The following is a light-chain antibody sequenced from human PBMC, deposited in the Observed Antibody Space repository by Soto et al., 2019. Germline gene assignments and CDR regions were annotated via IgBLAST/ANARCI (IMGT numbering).Light chain of an antibody. V-gene: IGLV2-14*01. CDR3: SSYSTRSALAI. J-gene: IGLJ2*01. Sequence: QSVLTQPASVSGSPGQSITISCTGSNSDVGGYNYVSWYQQHPGKAPKLMIYEVSNRPSGVSHRFSGSKSGNTASLTISGLQPEDEADYFCSSYSTRSALAIFGGGTKLT. CDR1: NSDVGGYNY. CDR2: EVS.